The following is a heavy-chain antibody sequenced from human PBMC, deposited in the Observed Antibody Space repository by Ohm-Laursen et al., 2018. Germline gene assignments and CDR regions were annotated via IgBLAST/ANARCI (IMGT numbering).Heavy chain of an antibody. Sequence: SDTLSLTCSVSGGSISSYYWSWIRQPPGKGLEWIGYIYYSGSTNYNPSLKSRVTISVDTSKNQFSLKLNSVTAADTAVYYCARYTVPKYYYGMDVWGQGTTVTVSS. D-gene: IGHD1-1*01. V-gene: IGHV4-59*07. CDR1: GGSISSYY. CDR2: IYYSGST. J-gene: IGHJ6*02. CDR3: ARYTVPKYYYGMDV.